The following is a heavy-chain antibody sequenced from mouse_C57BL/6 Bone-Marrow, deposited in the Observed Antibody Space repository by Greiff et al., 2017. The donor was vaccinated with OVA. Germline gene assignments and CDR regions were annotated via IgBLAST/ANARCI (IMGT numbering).Heavy chain of an antibody. CDR2: INPYNGDT. CDR1: GYSFTGYF. J-gene: IGHJ2*01. Sequence: EVQLVESGPELVKPGDSVKISCKASGYSFTGYFMNWVMQSHGKSLEWIGRINPYNGDTFYNQKFKGKATLTVDKSSSTAHMELRSLTSEDSAVYYCASLYYYGSRSDYWGQGTTLTVSS. CDR3: ASLYYYGSRSDY. V-gene: IGHV1-20*01. D-gene: IGHD1-1*01.